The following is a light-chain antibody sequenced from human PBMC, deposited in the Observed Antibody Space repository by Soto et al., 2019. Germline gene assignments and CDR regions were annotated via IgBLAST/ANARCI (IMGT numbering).Light chain of an antibody. CDR3: MQTLQTPNT. J-gene: IGKJ2*01. CDR1: QSLLNSDGHKY. CDR2: SGS. Sequence: DIELTQSPLFLAVTPGEPASISCRSSQSLLNSDGHKYLDWYVQRPGQSPQLMLYSGSNRASGVRDRFSGSGSGTDVTLKIDAVEADDVGVYYCMQTLQTPNTFGQGTKLESK. V-gene: IGKV2-28*01.